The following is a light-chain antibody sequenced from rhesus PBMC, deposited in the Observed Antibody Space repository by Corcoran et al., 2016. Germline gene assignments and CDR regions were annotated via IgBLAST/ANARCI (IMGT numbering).Light chain of an antibody. Sequence: DIQMTQSPSSLSASLGDTDTITCWASQSISSWLAWYQQKPGKAPNLLIYKASTLQSGVPSRFSGSGSGTAFTLTISSLQSEDFATYYCQQYSSSPYSFGQGTKVEIK. V-gene: IGKV1-22*01. CDR1: QSISSW. J-gene: IGKJ2*01. CDR3: QQYSSSPYS. CDR2: KAS.